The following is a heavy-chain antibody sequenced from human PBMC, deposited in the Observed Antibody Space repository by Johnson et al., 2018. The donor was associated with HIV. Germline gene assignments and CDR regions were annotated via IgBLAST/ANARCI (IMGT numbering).Heavy chain of an antibody. Sequence: VQLVESGGGLIQPGGSLRLSCAASGFTFSSYGMHWVRQAPGKGLEWVAVISYDGSNEYYADSVKGRFTISRDNSKNTLYLQMNSMRAEDTAVDYCARVASGAFECWGQGSMVTVSS. CDR3: ARVASGAFEC. CDR2: ISYDGSNE. D-gene: IGHD3-3*01. V-gene: IGHV3-33*05. J-gene: IGHJ3*01. CDR1: GFTFSSYG.